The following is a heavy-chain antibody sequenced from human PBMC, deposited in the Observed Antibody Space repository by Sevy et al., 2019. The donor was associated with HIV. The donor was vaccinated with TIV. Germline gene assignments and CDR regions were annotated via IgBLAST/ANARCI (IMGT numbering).Heavy chain of an antibody. Sequence: GESLKISCKGSGYSFTSYWIDWVRQMPGKGLEWMGIIYPGDSDTRYSPSFQGQVTISADKSISTAYLQWSSLKASDTAMYYCARFYGRYCSGGSCPTVDYFDYWGQGTLVTVSS. V-gene: IGHV5-51*01. CDR1: GYSFTSYW. J-gene: IGHJ4*02. CDR3: ARFYGRYCSGGSCPTVDYFDY. CDR2: IYPGDSDT. D-gene: IGHD2-15*01.